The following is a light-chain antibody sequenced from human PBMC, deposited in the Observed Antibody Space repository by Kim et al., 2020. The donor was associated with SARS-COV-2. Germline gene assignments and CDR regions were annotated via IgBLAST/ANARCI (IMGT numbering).Light chain of an antibody. CDR2: ATS. CDR1: H. CDR3: QQSHDIPYT. V-gene: IGKV1-39*01. Sequence: HLHWYRVKPGKAPKLLIFATSNLLSGVASTFSGSGSGAEYTLTITSLQPEDFATYYCQQSHDIPYTFGQGTKVDIK. J-gene: IGKJ2*01.